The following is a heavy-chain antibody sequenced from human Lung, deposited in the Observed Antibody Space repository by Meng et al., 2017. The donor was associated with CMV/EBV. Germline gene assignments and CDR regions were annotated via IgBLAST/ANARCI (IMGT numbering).Heavy chain of an antibody. V-gene: IGHV1-2*02. CDR1: GYTFTSYN. Sequence: ASVKVSCKASGYTFTSYNIHWVRQAPGQGLEWMGWINTKSGDTDYAPKFHGRVTMTRDTSINTAHMEVTRLTSDDTATYYCARRWDYWSGFQTGYGLAVWXQGTTVXVSS. CDR3: ARRWDYWSGFQTGYGLAV. J-gene: IGHJ6*01. D-gene: IGHD3-3*01. CDR2: INTKSGDT.